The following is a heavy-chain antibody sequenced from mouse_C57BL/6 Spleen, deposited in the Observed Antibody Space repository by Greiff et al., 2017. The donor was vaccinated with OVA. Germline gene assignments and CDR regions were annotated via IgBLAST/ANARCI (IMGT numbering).Heavy chain of an antibody. CDR1: GYTFTSYW. CDR2: IYPSDSET. V-gene: IGHV1-61*01. Sequence: QVQLQQPGAELVRPGSSVKLSCKASGYTFTSYWMDWVKQRPGQGLEWIGNIYPSDSETHYNQKFKDKATLTVDTSSSTAYMQLSSLTSEDSAVYYCARSNDGYYGYAMGCWGQGTSVTVAS. CDR3: ARSNDGYYGYAMGC. D-gene: IGHD2-3*01. J-gene: IGHJ4*01.